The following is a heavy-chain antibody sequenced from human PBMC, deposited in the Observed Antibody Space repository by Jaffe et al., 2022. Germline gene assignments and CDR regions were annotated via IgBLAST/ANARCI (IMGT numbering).Heavy chain of an antibody. CDR1: GFTFSSYW. CDR2: IKQDGSEK. J-gene: IGHJ4*02. Sequence: EVQLVESGGGLVQPGGSLRLSCAASGFTFSSYWMSWVRQAPGKGLEWVANIKQDGSEKYYVDSVKGRFTISRDNAKNSLYLQMNSLRAEDTAVYYCAREWGDYDFWSGYYPHQVDWGQGTLVTVSS. V-gene: IGHV3-7*01. CDR3: AREWGDYDFWSGYYPHQVD. D-gene: IGHD3-3*01.